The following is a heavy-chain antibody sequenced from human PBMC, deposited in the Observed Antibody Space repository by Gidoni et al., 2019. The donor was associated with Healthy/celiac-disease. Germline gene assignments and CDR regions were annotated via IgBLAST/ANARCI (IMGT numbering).Heavy chain of an antibody. J-gene: IGHJ4*02. CDR3: AKGYWCYYRFFDY. V-gene: IGHV3-23*01. CDR1: GCTVSSYA. CDR2: ISGSGGST. Sequence: EVERLESGGGLVQPGGSRRLSGEASGCTVSSYARTWVRQAPGKGLGWVSAISGSGGSTYYADSVESPFTISSGYSENTLYLQMNSLRAEDTAVYSCAKGYWCYYRFFDYWGQGTLVTVSS. D-gene: IGHD1-26*01.